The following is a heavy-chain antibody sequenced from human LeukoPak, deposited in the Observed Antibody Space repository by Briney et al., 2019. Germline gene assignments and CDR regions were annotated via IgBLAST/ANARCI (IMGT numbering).Heavy chain of an antibody. CDR1: GGSFSGYY. CDR2: INHSGST. CDR3: ARVATYGDYSD. J-gene: IGHJ4*02. Sequence: SETLSLTCAVYGGSFSGYYWSWIRQPPGKGLEWIGEINHSGSTNYNPSLKSRVTISVDTSKNQFSLKLSSVTAADTAVYYCARVATYGDYSDWGQGTLVTVSS. V-gene: IGHV4-34*01. D-gene: IGHD4-17*01.